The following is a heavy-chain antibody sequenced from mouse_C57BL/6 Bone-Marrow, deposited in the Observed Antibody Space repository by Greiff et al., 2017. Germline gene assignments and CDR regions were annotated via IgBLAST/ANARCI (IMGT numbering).Heavy chain of an antibody. V-gene: IGHV1-63*01. J-gene: IGHJ2*01. Sequence: VKLVESGAELVRPGTSVKMSCKASGYTFTNYWIGWAKQRPGHGLEWIGDIYPGGGYTNYNEKFKGKATLTADKSSSTAYMQFSSLTSEDSAIYYCERLGPYYLDFWGQGTTLTVSS. CDR2: IYPGGGYT. CDR1: GYTFTNYW. CDR3: ERLGPYYLDF.